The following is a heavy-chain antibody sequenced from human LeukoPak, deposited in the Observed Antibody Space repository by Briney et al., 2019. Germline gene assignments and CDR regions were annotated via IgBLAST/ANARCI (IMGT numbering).Heavy chain of an antibody. V-gene: IGHV3-74*01. D-gene: IGHD1-14*01. CDR3: VVVVEPPDSDGFDV. CDR1: GFTFGNSW. J-gene: IGHJ3*01. Sequence: PTGGSLRLSCAASGFTFGNSWVHWVRQAPGKGLVWVSLINADGSTATYADSVKGRFTISRDNARNTLSLQMNSLTIEDTAVYYCVVVVEPPDSDGFDVWGQGTMITVSS. CDR2: INADGSTA.